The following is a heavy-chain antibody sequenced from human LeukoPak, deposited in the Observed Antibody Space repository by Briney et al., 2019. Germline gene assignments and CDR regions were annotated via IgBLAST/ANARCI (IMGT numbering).Heavy chain of an antibody. J-gene: IGHJ4*02. D-gene: IGHD3-22*01. CDR2: ISGSGGST. V-gene: IGHV3-23*01. CDR1: GFTLSTYA. Sequence: GGSLRLSCAASGFTLSTYAMNWVRQAPGKGLEWVSAISGSGGSTYYADSVKGRFTISRDNSKNTLYLQMNSLRAEDTAVYYCAKDGYYYDSSGYYSYFDYWGQGTLVTVSS. CDR3: AKDGYYYDSSGYYSYFDY.